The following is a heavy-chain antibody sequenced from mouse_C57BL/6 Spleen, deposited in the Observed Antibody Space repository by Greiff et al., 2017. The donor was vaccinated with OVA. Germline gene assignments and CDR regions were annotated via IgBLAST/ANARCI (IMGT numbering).Heavy chain of an antibody. Sequence: EVQVVESGGGLVQPKGSLKLSCAASGFSFNTYAMNWVRQAPGKGLEWVARIRSKSNNYATYYADSVKDRFTISRDDSESMLYLQMNNLKTEDTAMYYCVRDEAWFAYWGQGTLVTVSA. CDR1: GFSFNTYA. CDR2: IRSKSNNYAT. J-gene: IGHJ3*01. CDR3: VRDEAWFAY. V-gene: IGHV10-1*01.